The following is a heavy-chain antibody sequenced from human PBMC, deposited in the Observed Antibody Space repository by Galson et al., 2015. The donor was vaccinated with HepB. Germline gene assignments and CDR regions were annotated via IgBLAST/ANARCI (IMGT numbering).Heavy chain of an antibody. J-gene: IGHJ3*02. CDR3: ATDPGSRTYSGGYTFDI. CDR2: FDTEAGET. V-gene: IGHV1-24*01. CDR1: GYGYTLTQVS. D-gene: IGHD3-10*01. Sequence: SVKVSCKVSGYGYTLTQVSIHWVRQGPGKGLEWMGGFDTEAGETVYAQKFQGRVTMTEDTSTDTAYMELSSLRSEDTAVYYCATDPGSRTYSGGYTFDIWGQGTMVTVSS.